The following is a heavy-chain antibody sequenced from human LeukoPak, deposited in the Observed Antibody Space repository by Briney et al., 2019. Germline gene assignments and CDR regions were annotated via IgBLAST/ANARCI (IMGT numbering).Heavy chain of an antibody. D-gene: IGHD4-17*01. Sequence: GGSLRLSCAASGFPFSDYYMSWIRQAPGKGLEWVSYISSSGSTIYYADSVKGRFTISRDNAKNSLYLQMNSLRAEDTAVYYCARVNGDYIPDGAFDIWGQGTMVTVSS. J-gene: IGHJ3*02. V-gene: IGHV3-11*04. CDR2: ISSSGSTI. CDR1: GFPFSDYY. CDR3: ARVNGDYIPDGAFDI.